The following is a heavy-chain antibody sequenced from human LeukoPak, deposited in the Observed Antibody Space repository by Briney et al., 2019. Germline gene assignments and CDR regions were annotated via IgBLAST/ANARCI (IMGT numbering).Heavy chain of an antibody. Sequence: PGGSLRLSCAASGFTFSTYWMHWVRQAPGKGLVWVSRINNDGSRARYADSVKGRFTISRDNAKNTLYLQMNSLRTEDTALYYCAKDWGAYYDSSGFYSGDFDYWGQGTLVTVSS. CDR3: AKDWGAYYDSSGFYSGDFDY. CDR2: INNDGSRA. V-gene: IGHV3-74*01. CDR1: GFTFSTYW. D-gene: IGHD3-22*01. J-gene: IGHJ4*02.